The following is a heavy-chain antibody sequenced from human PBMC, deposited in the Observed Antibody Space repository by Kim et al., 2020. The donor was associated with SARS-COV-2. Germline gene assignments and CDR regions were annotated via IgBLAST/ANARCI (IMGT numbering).Heavy chain of an antibody. CDR2: IYYSGST. CDR1: GGSISSSSYY. J-gene: IGHJ4*02. V-gene: IGHV4-39*01. D-gene: IGHD3-9*01. Sequence: SETLSLTCTVSGGSISSSSYYWGWIRQPPGKGLEWIGSIYYSGSTYYNPSLKSRVTISVDTSKNQFSLKPSSVTAADTAVYYCARLRLREGILTGYSDFDYWGQGTLVTVSS. CDR3: ARLRLREGILTGYSDFDY.